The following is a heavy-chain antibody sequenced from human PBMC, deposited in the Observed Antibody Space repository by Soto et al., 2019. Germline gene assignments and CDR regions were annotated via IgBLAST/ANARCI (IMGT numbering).Heavy chain of an antibody. Sequence: SQTLSLTCAISGDSVSSNSAAWNWIRQSPSRGLEWLGRTYYRSKWYNDYAVSVKSRITINPDTSKNQFSLQLNSVTPEDTAVYYCARDRGSSHPYYYYGMDVWGQGTTVTVSS. J-gene: IGHJ6*02. D-gene: IGHD6-13*01. V-gene: IGHV6-1*01. CDR3: ARDRGSSHPYYYYGMDV. CDR2: TYYRSKWYN. CDR1: GDSVSSNSAA.